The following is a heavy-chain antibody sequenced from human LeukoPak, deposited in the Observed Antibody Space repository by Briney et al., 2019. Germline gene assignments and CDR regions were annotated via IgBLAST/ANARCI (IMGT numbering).Heavy chain of an antibody. D-gene: IGHD4/OR15-4a*01. CDR1: GFSFSNYN. J-gene: IGHJ4*02. CDR3: ARRAGAYSHPYDY. CDR2: ISSSGSTI. Sequence: GGSLRLSCEASGFSFSNYNMDWVHQAPGKGLEWVSYISSSGSTIYYTDSVKGRFTISRDDSKNTLYLQMNSLRAEDTAVYYCARRAGAYSHPYDYWGQGTPVTVSS. V-gene: IGHV3-48*01.